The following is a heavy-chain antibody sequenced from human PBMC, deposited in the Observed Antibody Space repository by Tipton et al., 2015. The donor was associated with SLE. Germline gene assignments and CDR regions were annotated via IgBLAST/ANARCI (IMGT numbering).Heavy chain of an antibody. V-gene: IGHV1-46*01. CDR3: ARVGLTILGVANAFDL. CDR2: INPSGGST. CDR1: GYTFTSYY. Sequence: QVQLVQSGAEVKKPGASVKVSCKASGYTFTSYYMHWVRQAPGQGLEWMGIINPSGGSTSYAQKFQGRVTMTRDTSTSTVYMELSSLRSEDTAVYYCARVGLTILGVANAFDLWGQGTMVTVSS. J-gene: IGHJ3*01. D-gene: IGHD3-3*01.